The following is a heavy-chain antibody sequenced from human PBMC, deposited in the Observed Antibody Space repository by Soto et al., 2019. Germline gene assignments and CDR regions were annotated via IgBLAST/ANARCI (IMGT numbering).Heavy chain of an antibody. V-gene: IGHV3-23*01. CDR2: ISGSGGST. J-gene: IGHJ5*02. CDR1: WFNFSSFA. D-gene: IGHD2-21*02. CDR3: AKDLGGNSETTFDP. Sequence: GGALRLSFAASWFNFSSFALSRVRQAPGKGLEWVSAISGSGGSTYYADSVKGRITISRDNSKNTLYLQMNSLRAEDTAVYYCAKDLGGNSETTFDPWGQGTLVTVSS.